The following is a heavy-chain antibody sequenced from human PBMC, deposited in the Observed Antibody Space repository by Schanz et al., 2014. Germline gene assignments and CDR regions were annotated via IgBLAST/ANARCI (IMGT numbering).Heavy chain of an antibody. V-gene: IGHV1-18*01. D-gene: IGHD2-2*01. CDR1: RYTFNTYG. CDR3: ARDRRRYCSTASCLHDNWFDP. Sequence: QGQLVQSGPEVKEPGASVKVSCEASRYTFNTYGLNWVRQAPGQGLEWMGWISAYTNNTNYAQKVQGRVTMTTDTSTGTAYMELRSLRSDDTAVYYCARDRRRYCSTASCLHDNWFDPWGQGNLVIVSS. J-gene: IGHJ5*02. CDR2: ISAYTNNT.